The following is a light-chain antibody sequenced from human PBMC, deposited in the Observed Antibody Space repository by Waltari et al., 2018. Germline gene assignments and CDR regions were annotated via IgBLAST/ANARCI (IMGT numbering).Light chain of an antibody. Sequence: EMVVTQSPATLSLSPGERATLSCRTSQTIGTSLAWYQQRPGQAPRLLIYRASTRATGIRDRFSGSGSESEFTLTISSLQSEDVALYYCQQYNNWPPGTFGQGTKVEI. J-gene: IGKJ1*01. CDR2: RAS. CDR3: QQYNNWPPGT. CDR1: QTIGTS. V-gene: IGKV3-15*01.